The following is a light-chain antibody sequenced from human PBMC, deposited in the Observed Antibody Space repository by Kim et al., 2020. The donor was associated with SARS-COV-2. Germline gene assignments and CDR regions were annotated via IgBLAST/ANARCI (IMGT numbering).Light chain of an antibody. CDR3: QQFHSNPHRIT. J-gene: IGKJ5*01. CDR1: QGISSA. Sequence: AIQLTQSPSSLSASVGDRVTITCRASQGISSALAWYQQKPGKAPKLLIYDASSLESGVPSRFSGSGSGTDFTLTISSLQPEDFATYYCQQFHSNPHRITFGQGTRLEIK. V-gene: IGKV1-13*02. CDR2: DAS.